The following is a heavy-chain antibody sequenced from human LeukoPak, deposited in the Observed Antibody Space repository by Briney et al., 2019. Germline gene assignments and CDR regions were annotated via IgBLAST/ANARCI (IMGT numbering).Heavy chain of an antibody. CDR1: GFSFSTYT. Sequence: GGSLRLSCVASGFSFSTYTMNWVRQAPGKGLEWVSSISRSISYIHYADSVKGRFTISRDNTKNSLYLQMNSLRADDTAVYYCARDPGSPIYYPDYWGQGTLVTVSS. J-gene: IGHJ4*02. V-gene: IGHV3-21*01. CDR3: ARDPGSPIYYPDY. CDR2: ISRSISYI. D-gene: IGHD3-3*01.